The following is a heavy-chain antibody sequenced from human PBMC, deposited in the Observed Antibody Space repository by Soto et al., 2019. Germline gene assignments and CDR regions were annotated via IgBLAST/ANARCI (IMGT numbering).Heavy chain of an antibody. CDR3: ARDSPSSSRYYYFDY. J-gene: IGHJ4*02. Sequence: PGGSLRLSCAASGFTFSSYGMHWVRQAPGKGLEWVAVIWYDGSNKYYADSVKGRFTISRDNSKNTLYLQMNSLRAEDTAVYYCARDSPSSSRYYYFDYWGQGTLVTVSS. CDR2: IWYDGSNK. CDR1: GFTFSSYG. D-gene: IGHD6-13*01. V-gene: IGHV3-33*01.